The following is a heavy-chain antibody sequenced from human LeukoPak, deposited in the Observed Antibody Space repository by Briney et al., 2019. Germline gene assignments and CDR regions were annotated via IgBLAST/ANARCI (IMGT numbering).Heavy chain of an antibody. Sequence: SQTLSLTCAISGDSVSSNSAAWNWIRQSPSRGLEWLGRTYYRSKWYNDYAVSVKSRITINSDTSKNQFSLQLNSVTPEDTAVYYCARDRPCIAARRFGCYFDYWGQGTLVTVSS. CDR3: ARDRPCIAARRFGCYFDY. J-gene: IGHJ4*02. V-gene: IGHV6-1*01. CDR1: GDSVSSNSAA. D-gene: IGHD6-6*01. CDR2: TYYRSKWYN.